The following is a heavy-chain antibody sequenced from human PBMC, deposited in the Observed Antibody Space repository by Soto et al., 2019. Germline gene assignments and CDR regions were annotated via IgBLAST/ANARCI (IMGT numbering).Heavy chain of an antibody. D-gene: IGHD3-9*01. Sequence: PSETLSLTCTVSGGSISSSSYYWGWIRQPPGKGLEWIGNIYYSGSTYYNPSLKSRVTISVDTSKNQFSLKLSSVTAADTAVHYCARHSEYDILTGYPIYLDYWGQGTLVTVS. J-gene: IGHJ4*02. CDR2: IYYSGST. CDR1: GGSISSSSYY. V-gene: IGHV4-39*01. CDR3: ARHSEYDILTGYPIYLDY.